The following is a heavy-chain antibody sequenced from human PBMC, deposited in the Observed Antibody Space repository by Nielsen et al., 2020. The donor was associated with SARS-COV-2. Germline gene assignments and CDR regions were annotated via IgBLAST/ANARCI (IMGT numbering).Heavy chain of an antibody. Sequence: SETLSLTCTVSGGSISSGSYYWSWIRQPAGKGLEWIGRSYTSGSTHYNPSLKSRVTISVDTSKNQFSLKLSSVTAADTAVYYCARGRWEEYFDYWGQGTLVTVSS. CDR2: SYTSGST. CDR1: GGSISSGSYY. CDR3: ARGRWEEYFDY. J-gene: IGHJ4*02. D-gene: IGHD1-26*01. V-gene: IGHV4-61*02.